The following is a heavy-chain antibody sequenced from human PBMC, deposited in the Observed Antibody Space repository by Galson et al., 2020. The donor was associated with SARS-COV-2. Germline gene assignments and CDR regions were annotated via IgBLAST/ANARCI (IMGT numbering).Heavy chain of an antibody. CDR1: GFTFSTYA. V-gene: IGHV3-30*01. J-gene: IGHJ4*02. CDR2: TSYDIRNK. Sequence: GGSLRLSCAASGFTFSTYAMHWVRQAPGKGLEWVAVTSYDIRNKYYADSVKGRFTISRDNSKNTLYLQMNSLSAEDTAVYYCARQGSVGWYTNPLFDYWGQGTLVTVSS. D-gene: IGHD2-15*01. CDR3: ARQGSVGWYTNPLFDY.